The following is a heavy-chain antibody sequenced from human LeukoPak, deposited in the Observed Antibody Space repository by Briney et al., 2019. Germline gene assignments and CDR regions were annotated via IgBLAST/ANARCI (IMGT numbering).Heavy chain of an antibody. J-gene: IGHJ5*02. CDR1: GFIFSHYG. CDR3: AKDVSNRFDP. CDR2: IRYDGSNT. Sequence: GGSLRLSCAPSGFIFSHYGMYWVRQAPGKGLEWVAFIRYDGSNTHYADSVKGRFTISRDNSKNTLYLQMDSLRAEDTAVYYCAKDVSNRFDPWGQGTLVTVSP. V-gene: IGHV3-30*02.